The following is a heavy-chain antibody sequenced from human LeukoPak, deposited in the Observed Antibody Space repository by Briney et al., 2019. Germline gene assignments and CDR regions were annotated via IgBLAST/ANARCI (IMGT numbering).Heavy chain of an antibody. D-gene: IGHD3-22*01. CDR3: AKETYYYDSSGHDY. J-gene: IGHJ4*02. V-gene: IGHV3-23*01. Sequence: GGSLRLSCAASGFTFSSYAMSWVRQAPGKGLEWDSAISGSGGSTYYADSVKGRFTISRDNSKNTLYLQMNSLRAEDTAVYYCAKETYYYDSSGHDYWGQGTLVTVSS. CDR2: ISGSGGST. CDR1: GFTFSSYA.